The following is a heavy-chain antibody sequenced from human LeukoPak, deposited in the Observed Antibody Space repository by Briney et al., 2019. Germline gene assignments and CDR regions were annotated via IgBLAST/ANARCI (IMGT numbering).Heavy chain of an antibody. CDR2: IKPDGSST. CDR3: VRDFELYY. D-gene: IGHD3/OR15-3a*01. CDR1: GFIFSNYW. J-gene: IGHJ4*02. Sequence: GGYLRLSCVASGFIFSNYWMHWLRPAPGKGLVWVSRIKPDGSSTNYADSVKGRFSISRDNAKNTVYLQMNSLRAEDTAVYYCVRDFELYYWGQGTLVTVSS. V-gene: IGHV3-74*01.